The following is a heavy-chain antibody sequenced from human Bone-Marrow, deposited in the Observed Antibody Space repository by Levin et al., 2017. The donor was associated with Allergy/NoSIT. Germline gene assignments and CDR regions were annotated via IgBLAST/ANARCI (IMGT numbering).Heavy chain of an antibody. J-gene: IGHJ5*02. Sequence: GGSLRLSCAASGFTFSSYAMFWVRQAPGKGLEWVTFISYDTSKKYYADSVKGRFTISRDNSKNTLYLQMKSLRTEDTAVYYCARAFGSGGYYPGFDPWGQGTLVTVSS. CDR1: GFTFSSYA. V-gene: IGHV3-30*04. CDR3: ARAFGSGGYYPGFDP. CDR2: ISYDTSKK. D-gene: IGHD3-10*01.